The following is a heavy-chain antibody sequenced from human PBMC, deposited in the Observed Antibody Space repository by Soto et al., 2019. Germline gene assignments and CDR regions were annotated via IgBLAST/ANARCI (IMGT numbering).Heavy chain of an antibody. CDR1: GITFSNAW. Sequence: PEVSLRLPCAPSGITFSNAWMNWVRQAPGKGLEWVGRIKSKTDGGTIYYPARVKGRFTISRDDSRNTLYLQMNSLKTEDTAVYYCTTAPPRGPGYWGRLTLVTIAS. J-gene: IGHJ4*02. D-gene: IGHD5-12*01. V-gene: IGHV3-15*01. CDR2: IKSKTDGGTI. CDR3: TTAPPRGPGY.